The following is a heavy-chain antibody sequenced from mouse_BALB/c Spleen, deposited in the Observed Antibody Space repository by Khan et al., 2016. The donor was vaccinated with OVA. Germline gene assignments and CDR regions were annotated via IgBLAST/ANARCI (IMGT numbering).Heavy chain of an antibody. CDR3: ARGNYYGYAMDY. CDR2: ISYRGST. CDR1: GYSITSNYA. Sequence: EVQLQESGPGLVKPSQSLSLTCTVTGYSITSNYAWNWIRQLPGNKLEWMGYISYRGSTSYNPSLKSRISITRDTSKNQFFLQLNSVTTEDAATYYCARGNYYGYAMDYWGQGTSVTVSS. J-gene: IGHJ4*01. D-gene: IGHD1-1*01. V-gene: IGHV3-2*02.